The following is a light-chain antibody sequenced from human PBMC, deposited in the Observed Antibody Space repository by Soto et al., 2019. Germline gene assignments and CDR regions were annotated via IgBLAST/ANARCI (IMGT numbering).Light chain of an antibody. CDR1: QSVSSSY. J-gene: IGKJ2*01. CDR3: QQYGSSPPYT. Sequence: EIVLTQSPGTLSLSPGERATLSCRASQSVSSSYLAWYHQKPGQAPRLLIYGASSRATGIPDRFSGSGSGTDFTLTSSRLEPEDFAVYYCQQYGSSPPYTFGQGTKLEIK. V-gene: IGKV3-20*01. CDR2: GAS.